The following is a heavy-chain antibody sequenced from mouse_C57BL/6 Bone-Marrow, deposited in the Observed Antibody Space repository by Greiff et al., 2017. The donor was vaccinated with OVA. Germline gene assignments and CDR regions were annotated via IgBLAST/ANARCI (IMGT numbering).Heavy chain of an antibody. J-gene: IGHJ2*01. D-gene: IGHD2-3*01. V-gene: IGHV1-82*01. CDR3: ARGWLLYFDY. CDR1: GYAFSSSW. Sequence: VQVVESGPELVKPGASVKISCKASGYAFSSSWMNWVKQRPGKGLEWIGRIYPGDGDTNYNGKFKGKATLTADKSSSTAYMQLSSLTSEDSAVYFCARGWLLYFDYWGQGTTLTVSS. CDR2: IYPGDGDT.